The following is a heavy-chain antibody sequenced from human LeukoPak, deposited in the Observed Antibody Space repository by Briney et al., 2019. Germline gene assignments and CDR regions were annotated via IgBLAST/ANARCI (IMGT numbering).Heavy chain of an antibody. CDR1: GGSISSFY. CDR3: ARGYCSGGNCYYDN. Sequence: PSETLSLTCTVSGGSISSFYWNWIRQPPGKGLEWIGYIYYSGSTNYNPSLKSRVTMSLDTSKNQFSLKVNSVTAADTAVYSCARGYCSGGNCYYDNWGQGTLVTVSS. J-gene: IGHJ4*02. D-gene: IGHD2-15*01. CDR2: IYYSGST. V-gene: IGHV4-59*08.